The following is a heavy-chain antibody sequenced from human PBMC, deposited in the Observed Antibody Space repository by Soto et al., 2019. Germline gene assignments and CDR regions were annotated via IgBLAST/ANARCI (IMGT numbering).Heavy chain of an antibody. J-gene: IGHJ6*02. V-gene: IGHV3-23*01. Sequence: EVQLLQSGGGLVQPGGSLRLSCVGSGFTFSRYAMIWVRQTPGKGLEWVSGIGDRGTTTYYADSVKGRFTITRDNSGNTLFLQMNSLRAEDTAVYYCAKDRLGDYYYYGMDVWGQGTTVNVS. CDR1: GFTFSRYA. CDR2: IGDRGTTT. D-gene: IGHD4-17*01. CDR3: AKDRLGDYYYYGMDV.